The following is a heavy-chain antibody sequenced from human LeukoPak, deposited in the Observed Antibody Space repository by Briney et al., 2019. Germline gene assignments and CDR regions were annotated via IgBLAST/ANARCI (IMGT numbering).Heavy chain of an antibody. V-gene: IGHV3-66*01. J-gene: IGHJ4*02. D-gene: IGHD6-13*01. CDR2: IYSGGST. CDR3: AKDRIPYSSSWYNSDY. Sequence: GGSLRLSCAASGFTVSSNYMSWVRQAPGKGLEWVSVIYSGGSTYYADSVKGRFTISRDNSKNTLYLQMNSLRAEDTAVYYCAKDRIPYSSSWYNSDYWGQGTLVTVSS. CDR1: GFTVSSNY.